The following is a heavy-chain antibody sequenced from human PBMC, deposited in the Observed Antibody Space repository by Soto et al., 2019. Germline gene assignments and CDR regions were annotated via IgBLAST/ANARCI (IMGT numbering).Heavy chain of an antibody. D-gene: IGHD6-13*01. V-gene: IGHV1-2*04. CDR2: INPNSGGT. CDR1: GYTFTGYY. Sequence: ASVKGACKASGYTFTGYYMHWVRQATGQGLEWMGWINPNSGGTNYAQKFQGWVTMTRDTSISTAYMELSRLRSDDTAVYYCARGIEAAGINRDDVFDIWGKGKMVTVSS. J-gene: IGHJ3*02. CDR3: ARGIEAAGINRDDVFDI.